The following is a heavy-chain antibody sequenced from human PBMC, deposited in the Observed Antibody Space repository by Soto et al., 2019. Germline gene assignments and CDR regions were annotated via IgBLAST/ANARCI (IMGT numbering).Heavy chain of an antibody. Sequence: GASVKVSSKASGYTFTGYYMHWVRQAPGQGLEWMGWINPNSGGTNYAQKFQGWVTMTRDTSISTAYMELSRLRSDDTAVYYCAREEYSSSSGYYYGMDVWGQGTTVTVSS. CDR1: GYTFTGYY. CDR2: INPNSGGT. J-gene: IGHJ6*02. V-gene: IGHV1-2*04. D-gene: IGHD6-6*01. CDR3: AREEYSSSSGYYYGMDV.